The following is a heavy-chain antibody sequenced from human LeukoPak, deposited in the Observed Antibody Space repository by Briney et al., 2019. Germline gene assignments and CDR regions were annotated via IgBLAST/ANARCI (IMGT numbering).Heavy chain of an antibody. D-gene: IGHD2-21*02. CDR3: ATPGCGGDCYDYYGMDV. CDR2: ISGSGGST. V-gene: IGHV3-23*01. CDR1: GFTFSSYV. Sequence: GGSLRLSCAASGFTFSSYVMSWVRQAPGKGLEWVSAISGSGGSTYYADSVKGRFTISRDNSKNTLYLQMNSLRAEDTAVYYCATPGCGGDCYDYYGMDVWGQGTTVTVSS. J-gene: IGHJ6*02.